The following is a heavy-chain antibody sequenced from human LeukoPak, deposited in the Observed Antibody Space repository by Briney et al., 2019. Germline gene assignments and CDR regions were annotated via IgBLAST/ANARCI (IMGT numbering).Heavy chain of an antibody. CDR3: ARGTTSYYDILTGYYKGYYFDY. D-gene: IGHD3-9*01. J-gene: IGHJ4*02. V-gene: IGHV3-33*01. Sequence: PGRSLRLSCAASGFTFSSYGMHWVRQAPGKGLEWVAVIWYDGSNKYYADSVQGRFTISRDNSKTTLYLQMNSLRAEDTAVYYCARGTTSYYDILTGYYKGYYFDYWGQGTLVTVSS. CDR1: GFTFSSYG. CDR2: IWYDGSNK.